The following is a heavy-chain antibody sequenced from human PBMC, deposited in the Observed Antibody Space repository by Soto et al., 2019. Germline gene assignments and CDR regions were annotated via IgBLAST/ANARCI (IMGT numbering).Heavy chain of an antibody. V-gene: IGHV4-34*01. CDR3: SSLYSYDPGFDY. CDR1: CGSFSCYY. D-gene: IGHD5-18*01. Sequence: LXLTCAVYCGSFSCYYWSWIRQPPGKGLEWIGEINHSGSTNYNPSLKSRLTISVGTSKNQFSLKLSSVTAAATAVYYCSSLYSYDPGFDYWGQGTLVTVSS. J-gene: IGHJ4*02. CDR2: INHSGST.